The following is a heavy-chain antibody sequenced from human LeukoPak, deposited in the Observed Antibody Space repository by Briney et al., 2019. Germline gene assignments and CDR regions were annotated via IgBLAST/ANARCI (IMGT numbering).Heavy chain of an antibody. D-gene: IGHD5-18*01. J-gene: IGHJ4*02. V-gene: IGHV4-34*01. Sequence: SETLSLTCAVYGWSFSGYYWSWIRQPPGKGLEWTGEINHSGSTNYNPSLKSRVTISVDTSKNQFSLKLSSVTAADTAVYYCARGQSPYPTPEPIQLWFYFDYWGQGTLVTVSS. CDR1: GWSFSGYY. CDR3: ARGQSPYPTPEPIQLWFYFDY. CDR2: INHSGST.